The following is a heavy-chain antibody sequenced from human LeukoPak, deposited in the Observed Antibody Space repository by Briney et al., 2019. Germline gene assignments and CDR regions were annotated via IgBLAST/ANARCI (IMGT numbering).Heavy chain of an antibody. CDR1: GFTLSNYW. J-gene: IGHJ6*03. CDR2: IKQDGSEK. Sequence: GGSLRLSCAASGFTLSNYWMTWVRQAPGKGLEWVGNIKQDGSEKYYVDSVKGRFTISRDNAKNSLYLQMNSLRAEDTAVYYCARVHVDIVVVPAARFTYYYYMDVWGKGTTVTISS. CDR3: ARVHVDIVVVPAARFTYYYYMDV. D-gene: IGHD2-2*01. V-gene: IGHV3-7*01.